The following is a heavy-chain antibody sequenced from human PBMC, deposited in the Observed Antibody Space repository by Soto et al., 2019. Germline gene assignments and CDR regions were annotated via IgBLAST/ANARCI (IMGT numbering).Heavy chain of an antibody. CDR3: ARAGKYYYGSGSPYYYGMEV. J-gene: IGHJ6*02. Sequence: QVQLVPSGAEVKKPGASVKVSCKASGYTFTSYGVSWVRQDPGQGLEWMGWICGYNGNTNYAQNLQGRVTMTTDTSTRTAYMELRRLRSDDTAVYYCARAGKYYYGSGSPYYYGMEVWGQGITVTVYS. D-gene: IGHD3-10*01. V-gene: IGHV1-18*04. CDR2: ICGYNGNT. CDR1: GYTFTSYG.